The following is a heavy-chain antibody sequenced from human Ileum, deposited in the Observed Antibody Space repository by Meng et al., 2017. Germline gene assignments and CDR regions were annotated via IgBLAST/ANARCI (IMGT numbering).Heavy chain of an antibody. Sequence: QLQLMQWVAGRLQPSATLSLTCNVYGDSFTDYYWNWIRQPPGKGLEWIGEIHYSGSTNYNPSLESRVTISEDTSQKQFSLRLSSVTAADTAVYYCARRIRGGSYLGWGQGTLVTVSS. V-gene: IGHV4-34*01. CDR1: GDSFTDYY. CDR3: ARRIRGGSYLG. CDR2: IHYSGST. D-gene: IGHD1-26*01. J-gene: IGHJ4*02.